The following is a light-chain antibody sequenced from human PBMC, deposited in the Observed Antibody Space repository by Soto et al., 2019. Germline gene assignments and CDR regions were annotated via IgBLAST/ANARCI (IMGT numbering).Light chain of an antibody. Sequence: QSVLTQPVSVSGSPGQSITVSCTVTSSDVGVYNYVSWYQQHPGKAPKLMIYEVSNRPSGVSNRFSGSKSGNRASLTISGLQAEDEADYYCSSYTTSRTYVFGSGTKV. V-gene: IGLV2-14*01. CDR1: SSDVGVYNY. J-gene: IGLJ1*01. CDR2: EVS. CDR3: SSYTTSRTYV.